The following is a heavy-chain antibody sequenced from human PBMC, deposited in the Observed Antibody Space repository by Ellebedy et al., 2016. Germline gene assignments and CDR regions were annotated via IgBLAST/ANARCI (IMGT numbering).Heavy chain of an antibody. V-gene: IGHV3-53*01. D-gene: IGHD3-10*01. CDR3: ARLKEGLLWFGEPRLFFDY. Sequence: GESLKISCAASGFTVSTNYMKWVRQAPGKGLEWVSAIFRDGNTYYADSVKGRFTISRDNSKNTLYLQMNSLRAEDTAVYYCARLKEGLLWFGEPRLFFDYWGQGTLVTVSS. J-gene: IGHJ4*02. CDR1: GFTVSTNY. CDR2: IFRDGNT.